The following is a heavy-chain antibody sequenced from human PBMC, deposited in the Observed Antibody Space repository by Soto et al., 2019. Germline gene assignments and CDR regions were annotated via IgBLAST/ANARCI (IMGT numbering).Heavy chain of an antibody. D-gene: IGHD5-12*01. CDR2: ISYDGSNK. CDR3: ARDGGWLTKLDY. J-gene: IGHJ4*02. V-gene: IGHV3-30-3*01. CDR1: GFTFSSYA. Sequence: QVQLVESGGGVVQPGRSLRLSCAASGFTFSSYAMHWVRQAPGKGLEWVAVISYDGSNKYYADSVKGRFTISRDNSKNTLYLQMNSLRAEDTAVYYCARDGGWLTKLDYWGQGTLVTVSS.